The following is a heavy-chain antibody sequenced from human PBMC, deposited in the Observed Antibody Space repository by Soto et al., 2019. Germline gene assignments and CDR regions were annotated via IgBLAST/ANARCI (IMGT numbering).Heavy chain of an antibody. CDR2: MNPNSGNT. V-gene: IGHV1-8*01. J-gene: IGHJ5*02. CDR3: ARGNTVAGANWFDP. Sequence: QVQLVQSGAEVKKPGASVKVSCKASGYTFTSYDINWGRQATGQGLEWMGWMNPNSGNTGYAQKFQGRVTMTRNTSISTAYMELSSLRSEDTAVYYCARGNTVAGANWFDPWGQGTLVTVSS. D-gene: IGHD6-19*01. CDR1: GYTFTSYD.